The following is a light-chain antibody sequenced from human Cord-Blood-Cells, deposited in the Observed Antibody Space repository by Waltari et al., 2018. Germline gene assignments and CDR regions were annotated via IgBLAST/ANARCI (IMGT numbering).Light chain of an antibody. J-gene: IGLJ2*01. CDR2: VVS. V-gene: IGLV2-11*01. CDR1: SSDVGGYNY. CDR3: GSYAGSYTL. Sequence: QSALTQPRSVSGSPGQSVTTSCTGTSSDVGGYNYVSWYQQHPGKAPKLMIYVVSQRPSGVPDRFSGSKSGNTASFTISGLQAEDEADYYCGSYAGSYTLFGGGTKLTVL.